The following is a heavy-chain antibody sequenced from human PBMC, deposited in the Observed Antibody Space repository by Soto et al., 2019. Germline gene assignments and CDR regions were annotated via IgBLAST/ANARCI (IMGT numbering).Heavy chain of an antibody. J-gene: IGHJ6*02. CDR3: ARLLRNAYDMDV. D-gene: IGHD3-16*01. V-gene: IGHV5-51*01. CDR1: GYSFTRYW. Sequence: PGESLKVSCKTSGYSFTRYWIGWVRRMPGKGLEWIGIVDPSDSDTRYSPSFQGRVTLSADKSFNTAYLQWSGLKASDTAVYYCARLLRNAYDMDVWGQGTTVTVSS. CDR2: VDPSDSDT.